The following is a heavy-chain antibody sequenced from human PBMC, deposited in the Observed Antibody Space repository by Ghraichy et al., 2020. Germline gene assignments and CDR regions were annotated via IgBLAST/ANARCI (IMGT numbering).Heavy chain of an antibody. CDR2: IKQDGSEK. D-gene: IGHD2-21*02. CDR1: GFTFSSYW. CDR3: ARDGDWSYDY. J-gene: IGHJ4*02. Sequence: GESRNISCAASGFTFSSYWMTWVRQAPGKGLEWVGNIKQDGSEKYYVDSVKGRFTISRDNAKNSLFLRINSLRAEDTAVYYCARDGDWSYDYWGQGTLVTVSS. V-gene: IGHV3-7*03.